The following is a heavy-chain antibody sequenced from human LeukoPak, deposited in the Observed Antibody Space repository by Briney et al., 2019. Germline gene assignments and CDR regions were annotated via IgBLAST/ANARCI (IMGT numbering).Heavy chain of an antibody. CDR2: IYPGDSDT. CDR3: ARHGDDSSGLLPHYYYGMDV. CDR1: GYSFTSYW. D-gene: IGHD3-22*01. V-gene: IGHV5-51*01. J-gene: IGHJ6*02. Sequence: GESLKISCKGSGYSFTSYWIGWVRQMPGKGLEWMGIIYPGDSDTRYSPSFQGQVTISADKSISTAYLQWSSLKASDTAMYYCARHGDDSSGLLPHYYYGMDVWGQGTTVTVSS.